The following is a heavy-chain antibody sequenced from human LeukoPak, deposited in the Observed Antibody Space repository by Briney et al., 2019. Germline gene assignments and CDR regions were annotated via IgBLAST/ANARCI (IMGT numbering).Heavy chain of an antibody. CDR2: ISSSSSYI. V-gene: IGHV3-21*01. D-gene: IGHD3-9*01. J-gene: IGHJ5*02. CDR1: GFTFSSYS. Sequence: GGSLRLSCAASGFTFSSYSMNWVRQAPGKGLEWVSSISSSSSYIYYADSVKGRFTISRDNAKNSLYLQMNSLRAEDTAVYYCATYLGYFDWFDPWGQGTLVTVSS. CDR3: ATYLGYFDWFDP.